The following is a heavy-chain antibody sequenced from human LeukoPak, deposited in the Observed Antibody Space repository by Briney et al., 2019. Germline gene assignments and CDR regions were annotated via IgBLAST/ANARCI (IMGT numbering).Heavy chain of an antibody. CDR1: GYTFTSYG. D-gene: IGHD3-22*01. V-gene: IGHV1-69*04. CDR3: ARGYYDSSGYYYDY. CDR2: IIPILGIA. Sequence: GASVKVSCKASGYTFTSYGISWVRQAPGQGLEWMGRIIPILGIANYAQKFQGRVTITADKSTSTAYMELSSLRSEDTAVYYCARGYYDSSGYYYDYWGQGTLVTVSS. J-gene: IGHJ4*02.